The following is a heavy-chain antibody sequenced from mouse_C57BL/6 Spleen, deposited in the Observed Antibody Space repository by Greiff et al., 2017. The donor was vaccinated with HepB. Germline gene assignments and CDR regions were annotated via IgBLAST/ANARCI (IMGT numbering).Heavy chain of an antibody. J-gene: IGHJ3*01. D-gene: IGHD2-4*01. CDR3: ASSPYYDYAWFAY. CDR1: GYTFTSYW. V-gene: IGHV1-72*01. CDR2: IDPNSGGT. Sequence: QVQLQQPGAELVKPGASVKLSCKASGYTFTSYWMHWVKQRPGRGLEWIGRIDPNSGGTKYNEKFKSKATLTVDKPSSPAYMQLSSLTSEDSAVYYCASSPYYDYAWFAYWGQGTLVTVSA.